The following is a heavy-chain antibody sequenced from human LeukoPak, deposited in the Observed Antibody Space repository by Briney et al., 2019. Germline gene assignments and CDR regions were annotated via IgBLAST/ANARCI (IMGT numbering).Heavy chain of an antibody. CDR1: GGSFSGYY. CDR2: INHSGST. Sequence: SETLSLTCAVYGGSFSGYYWSWIRQPPGKGLEWIGEINHSGSTYYNPSLKSRVTISVDTSKNQFSLKLSSVTAADTAVYYCASEYSGYDDIWGQGTMVTVSS. J-gene: IGHJ3*02. V-gene: IGHV4-34*01. CDR3: ASEYSGYDDI. D-gene: IGHD5-12*01.